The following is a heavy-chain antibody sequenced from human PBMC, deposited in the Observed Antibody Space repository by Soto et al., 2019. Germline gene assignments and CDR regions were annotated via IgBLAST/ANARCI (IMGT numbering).Heavy chain of an antibody. CDR2: IKQDGSEK. J-gene: IGHJ6*02. V-gene: IGHV3-7*01. CDR3: ARDDSSSWSYYYYYGMDV. CDR1: GFTFSSYW. D-gene: IGHD6-13*01. Sequence: GSLRLSCAASGFTFSSYWMSWVRQAPGKGLEWVANIKQDGSEKYYVDSVKGRFTISRDNAKNSLYLQMNSLRAEDTAVYYCARDDSSSWSYYYYYGMDVWGQGTTVTVSS.